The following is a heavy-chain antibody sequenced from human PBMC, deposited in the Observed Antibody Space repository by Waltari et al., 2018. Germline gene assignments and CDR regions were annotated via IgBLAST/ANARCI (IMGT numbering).Heavy chain of an antibody. V-gene: IGHV3-23*01. D-gene: IGHD6-6*01. J-gene: IGHJ4*02. Sequence: EVQVLESGGGLVQPGGSLGLSCAASGFTFSTFAMGWVRQAPGNGLEWLSAINDAGGWTSHADSVRGRFTISRDNSKNILYLQMNDLRVEDTAIYYCAKYANPSSYLDYWGQGTLVTVSS. CDR1: GFTFSTFA. CDR3: AKYANPSSYLDY. CDR2: INDAGGWT.